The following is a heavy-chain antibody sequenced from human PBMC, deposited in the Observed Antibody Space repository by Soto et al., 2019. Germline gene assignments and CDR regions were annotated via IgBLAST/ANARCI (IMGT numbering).Heavy chain of an antibody. CDR2: IFSSGST. CDR1: GGSITDYS. CDR3: ARAKAVVVNADNWFDT. V-gene: IGHV4-4*07. J-gene: IGHJ5*02. Sequence: SETLSLTCTVSGGSITDYSWVWIRQPAGKGLEWIGRIFSSGSTNYNPSLKGRITMSLDTSKNQFSLKLNSATATDTAVYFCARAKAVVVNADNWFDTWGQGILVTVSS. D-gene: IGHD2-21*01.